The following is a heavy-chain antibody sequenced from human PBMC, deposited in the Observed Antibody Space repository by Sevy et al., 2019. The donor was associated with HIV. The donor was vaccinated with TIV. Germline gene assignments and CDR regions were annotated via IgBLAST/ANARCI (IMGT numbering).Heavy chain of an antibody. V-gene: IGHV3-23*01. D-gene: IGHD3-22*01. Sequence: GGSLRLSCAASGFTFNSYAMGWVRQAPGKGLEWVSGMSGSGCSTYYADSVKGRFTISRDNSKNTMYLQMKSLRAEDTAAYYCASTIDYDSSGYYFNFDYWGQGILVTVSS. J-gene: IGHJ4*02. CDR3: ASTIDYDSSGYYFNFDY. CDR1: GFTFNSYA. CDR2: MSGSGCST.